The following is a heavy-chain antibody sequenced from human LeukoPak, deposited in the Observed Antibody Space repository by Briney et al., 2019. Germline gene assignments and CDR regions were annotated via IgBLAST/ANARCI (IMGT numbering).Heavy chain of an antibody. Sequence: ASVKVSCKASGYTCTGYYMHWVRQAPGQGREWMGWINPNSGGTNYAQKFQGRVTMTRDTSISTAYMELSRLRSDDTAVYYCARDDPRGWYYFDYWGQGTLVTVSS. CDR1: GYTCTGYY. J-gene: IGHJ4*02. D-gene: IGHD3-10*01. V-gene: IGHV1-2*02. CDR3: ARDDPRGWYYFDY. CDR2: INPNSGGT.